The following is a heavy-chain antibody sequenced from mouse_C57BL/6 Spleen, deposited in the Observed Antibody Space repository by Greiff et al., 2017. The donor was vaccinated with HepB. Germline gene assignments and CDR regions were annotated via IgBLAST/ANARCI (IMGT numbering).Heavy chain of an antibody. CDR2: ISYDGSN. V-gene: IGHV3-6*01. CDR3: ARECYDYDAHYFDY. Sequence: EVKLMESGPGLVKPSQSLSLTCSVTGYSITSGYYWNWIRQFPGNKLEWMGYISYDGSNNYNPSLKNRISITRDTSKNQFFLKLNSVTTEDTATYYCARECYDYDAHYFDYWGQGTTLTVSS. CDR1: GYSITSGYY. J-gene: IGHJ2*01. D-gene: IGHD2-4*01.